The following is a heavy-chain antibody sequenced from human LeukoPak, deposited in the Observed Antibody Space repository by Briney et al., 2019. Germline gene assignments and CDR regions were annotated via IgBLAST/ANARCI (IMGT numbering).Heavy chain of an antibody. CDR3: ARGSSNTGFAY. CDR2: ISSSSSTI. J-gene: IGHJ4*02. V-gene: IGHV3-48*01. Sequence: GGSLRLSCAASGFTFSSYSMNWVRQAPGKGLEWVSHISSSSSTIYYADSVKGRFTISRDNAKNSLYLQMNSLRAEDTAIYYCARGSSNTGFAYWGQGTLVTVSS. CDR1: GFTFSSYS. D-gene: IGHD1-14*01.